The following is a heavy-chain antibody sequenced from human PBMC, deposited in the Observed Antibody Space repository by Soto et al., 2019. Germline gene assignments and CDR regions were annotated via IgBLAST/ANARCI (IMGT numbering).Heavy chain of an antibody. V-gene: IGHV4-59*01. CDR2: IYGSGST. D-gene: IGHD3-16*01. CDR1: GGSTSSYY. Sequence: PSETLSLTCSVSGGSTSSYYWSWIRQPPGKGLELIGYIYGSGSTNYNPSLKSRVTISVDTSKNQFSLKLRSVTAADTAVYYCARDRSKGGWFDPWGQGTLVTVSS. J-gene: IGHJ5*02. CDR3: ARDRSKGGWFDP.